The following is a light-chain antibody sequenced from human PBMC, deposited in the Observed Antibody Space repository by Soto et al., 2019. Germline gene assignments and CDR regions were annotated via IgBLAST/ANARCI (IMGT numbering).Light chain of an antibody. V-gene: IGLV2-23*02. CDR2: EVT. J-gene: IGLJ1*01. CDR1: SRDVGYYNL. CDR3: CSYACSRALGV. Sequence: QSVLTQPASVSGSPGQSITISCTGTSRDVGYYNLVSWFRQHPGNAPKLIIYEVTKRPSGVSDRFSGSKSGNTASLTISGLQPEDEADYYCCSYACSRALGVFGAGTKVTVL.